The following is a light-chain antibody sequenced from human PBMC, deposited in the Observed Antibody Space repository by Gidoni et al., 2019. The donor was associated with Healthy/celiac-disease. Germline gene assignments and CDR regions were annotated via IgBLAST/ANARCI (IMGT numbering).Light chain of an antibody. CDR1: QRVSSSY. CDR2: GAS. CDR3: QQYGSSTIT. V-gene: IGKV3-20*01. Sequence: EIVLTQSPGTLSLSPGERATLSCRASQRVSSSYLAWYQQKPGQAPRLLIYGASSRATGIPDRFSGSGSGTDFTLTISRLEPEDFAVYYCQQYGSSTITFGQXTRLEIK. J-gene: IGKJ5*01.